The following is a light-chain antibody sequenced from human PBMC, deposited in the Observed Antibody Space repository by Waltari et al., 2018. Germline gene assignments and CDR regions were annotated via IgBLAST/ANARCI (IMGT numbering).Light chain of an antibody. CDR2: AAS. V-gene: IGKV1-39*01. Sequence: DIQMTQSPSSLSASVGDRVTITCRASQSISSYLNWYQQKPGKAPKLLIYAASSLQSGVPSRFSGSGSGTDFTLIIRSLQPQDSATYYCQQSYSTPPALAFGGGTQVEIK. CDR3: QQSYSTPPALA. CDR1: QSISSY. J-gene: IGKJ4*01.